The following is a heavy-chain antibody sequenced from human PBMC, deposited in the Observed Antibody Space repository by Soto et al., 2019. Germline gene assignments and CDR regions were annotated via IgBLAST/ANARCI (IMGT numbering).Heavy chain of an antibody. CDR3: TRADFLRGA. D-gene: IGHD2-21*02. V-gene: IGHV4-4*02. CDR2: IHHSGSA. J-gene: IGHJ5*02. CDR1: GVSIISSTW. Sequence: QVQLQESGPGLVKPSGTLSLTCTVSGVSIISSTWWTWVRQSPGRGLEWLGEIHHSGSANYNPSIKSGVSMSVGKSKNQFSLSLSPVTAADTGVYYCTRADFLRGAWGQGILVTVSS.